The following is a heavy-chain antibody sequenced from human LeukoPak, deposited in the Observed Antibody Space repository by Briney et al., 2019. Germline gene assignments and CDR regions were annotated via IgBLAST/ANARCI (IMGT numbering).Heavy chain of an antibody. Sequence: GGSLRLSCAASGFTFGSYSMNWVRQAPGKGLEWVSSISSSSSYIYYADSVKGRFTISRDNAKNSLYLQMNSLRAEDTAVYYCARDVERYSYGFMVYWGQGTLVTVSS. J-gene: IGHJ4*02. CDR2: ISSSSSYI. CDR1: GFTFGSYS. V-gene: IGHV3-21*01. CDR3: ARDVERYSYGFMVY. D-gene: IGHD5-18*01.